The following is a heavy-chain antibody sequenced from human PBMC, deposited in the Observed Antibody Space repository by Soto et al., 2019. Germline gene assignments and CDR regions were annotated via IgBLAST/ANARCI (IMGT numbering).Heavy chain of an antibody. D-gene: IGHD5-18*01. Sequence: SVKVSCKASGGTFSSYAISWVRQAPGQGLEWMGGIIPIFGTANYAQKFQGRVTITADESTNTAYMELSSLRSEDTAVYYCARTRGYSYGPRYDYWGQGTLVTVSS. CDR1: GGTFSSYA. CDR3: ARTRGYSYGPRYDY. CDR2: IIPIFGTA. J-gene: IGHJ4*02. V-gene: IGHV1-69*13.